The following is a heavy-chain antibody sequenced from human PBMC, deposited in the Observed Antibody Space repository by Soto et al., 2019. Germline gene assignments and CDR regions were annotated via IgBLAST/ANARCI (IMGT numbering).Heavy chain of an antibody. D-gene: IGHD3-3*01. CDR3: ARANYDFWSGYFRHPGYFDY. J-gene: IGHJ4*02. Sequence: QVQLQESGPGLVKPSQTLSLTCTVSGGSISSGGYYWSWIRQHPGKGLEWIGYIYYSGSTYYNPSLKSRVTISVDTSKNQFSLKLSSVTAADTAVYYCARANYDFWSGYFRHPGYFDYWGQGTLVTVSS. CDR2: IYYSGST. CDR1: GGSISSGGYY. V-gene: IGHV4-31*03.